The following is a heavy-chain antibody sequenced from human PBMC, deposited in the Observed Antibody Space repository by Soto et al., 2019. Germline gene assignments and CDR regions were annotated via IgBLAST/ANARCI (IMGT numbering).Heavy chain of an antibody. D-gene: IGHD3-10*01. CDR1: GGSISSSNW. J-gene: IGHJ6*02. CDR3: ARDRRVRGVIIEGPYYYYYCGMDV. Sequence: PSETLSLTCAVSGGSISSSNWWSWVRQPPGKGLEWIGEIYHSGSTNYNPSLKSRVTISVDKSKNQFSLKLSSVTAADTAVYYCARDRRVRGVIIEGPYYYYYCGMDVWGQGTTVTVSS. CDR2: IYHSGST. V-gene: IGHV4-4*02.